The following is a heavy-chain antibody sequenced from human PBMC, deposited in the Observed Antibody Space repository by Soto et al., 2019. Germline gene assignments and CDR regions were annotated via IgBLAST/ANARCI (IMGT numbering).Heavy chain of an antibody. CDR3: ARDGPPPVLRFLEWSPSGENWFDP. J-gene: IGHJ5*02. Sequence: GASVKVSCKASGYTFTSYAMHWVRQAPGQRLEWMGWINAGNGNTKYSQKFQGRVTITRDTSASTAYMELSSLRSEDTAVYYCARDGPPPVLRFLEWSPSGENWFDPWGQGTLVTVS. CDR2: INAGNGNT. V-gene: IGHV1-3*01. D-gene: IGHD3-3*01. CDR1: GYTFTSYA.